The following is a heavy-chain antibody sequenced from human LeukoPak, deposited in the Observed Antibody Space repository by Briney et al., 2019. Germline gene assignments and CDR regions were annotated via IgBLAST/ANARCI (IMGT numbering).Heavy chain of an antibody. CDR3: AKDWYYYDSSGYPDFDY. CDR1: GFTFSGYG. Sequence: PGGSLRLSCAASGFTFSGYGMHWVRQAPGKGLEWVAVISYDGSNKYYVDSVKGRFTISRDNSKNTLYLQMNSLRAEDTAVYYCAKDWYYYDSSGYPDFDYWGQGTLVTVSS. J-gene: IGHJ4*02. D-gene: IGHD3-22*01. V-gene: IGHV3-30*18. CDR2: ISYDGSNK.